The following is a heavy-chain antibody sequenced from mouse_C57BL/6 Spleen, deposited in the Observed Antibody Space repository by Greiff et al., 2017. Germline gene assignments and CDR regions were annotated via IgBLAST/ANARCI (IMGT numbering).Heavy chain of an antibody. CDR1: GYTFPRSW. V-gene: IGHV1-53*01. CDR2: INPSYGGT. CDR3: ARRGLDYFDY. Sequence: QVQLQQPGTDLVKPGASVKLSCKASGYTFPRSWMHWVKQRPGQGLEWIGNINPSYGGTNYNKEFKSQATLTVDKSASTAYMQLSRLTSEASAVYYCARRGLDYFDYWGQGTTLTVSS. J-gene: IGHJ2*01.